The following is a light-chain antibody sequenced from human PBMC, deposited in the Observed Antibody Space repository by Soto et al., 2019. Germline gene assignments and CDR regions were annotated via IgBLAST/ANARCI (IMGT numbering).Light chain of an antibody. J-gene: IGLJ1*01. Sequence: QSVLTQPPSVSGAPGQRVTISCTGSSSNIGAGHDVHWYQHLPGTTPKLLIYGNGNRPSGVPDRFSGSKSGTSASLAITGLQAEDEADYCCQSYDSSLSGSEVFGTGTKLTVL. CDR1: SSNIGAGHD. CDR2: GNG. CDR3: QSYDSSLSGSEV. V-gene: IGLV1-40*01.